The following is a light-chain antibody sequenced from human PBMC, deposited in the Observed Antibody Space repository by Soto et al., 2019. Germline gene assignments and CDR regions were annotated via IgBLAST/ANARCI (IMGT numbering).Light chain of an antibody. CDR3: QQSFSTPWT. CDR1: QSISSY. V-gene: IGKV1-39*01. CDR2: AAS. J-gene: IGKJ1*01. Sequence: DLQMTQSPSSLSASVGDRVTITCRASQSISSYLNWYQQKPGKAPNLLIYAASNLQSGVPSRFSGSESGTEFTLTIRTLQPEDFAVYYCQQSFSTPWTFGQGTKVEIK.